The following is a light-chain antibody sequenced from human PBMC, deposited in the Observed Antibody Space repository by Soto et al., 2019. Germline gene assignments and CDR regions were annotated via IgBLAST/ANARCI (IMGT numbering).Light chain of an antibody. J-gene: IGKJ4*01. V-gene: IGKV3-11*01. CDR1: QSVSSY. Sequence: EIVLTQSPATLSLSPGERATLSCRASQSVSSYLAWYQQKPGQAPRLLIYDASNRATGIPARFSGSGSGTDFTLTISSLEPEDFAVYYCQQSSNWPRGVTFGGGTKVEIK. CDR3: QQSSNWPRGVT. CDR2: DAS.